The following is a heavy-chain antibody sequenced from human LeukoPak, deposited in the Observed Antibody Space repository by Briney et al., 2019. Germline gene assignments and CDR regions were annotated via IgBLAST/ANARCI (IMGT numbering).Heavy chain of an antibody. CDR2: ISGGGGST. J-gene: IGHJ4*02. V-gene: IGHV3-23*01. CDR1: GFTFNNYA. CDR3: ARGMGASTSYFDY. Sequence: PGGSLRLSCAASGFTFNNYAMSWVRQAPGKGLEWVAIISGGGGSTYYVDSLKGRFTISRDNSKNTLYLQMNSLRAEDTAMYYCARGMGASTSYFDYWGQGTLVTVSS. D-gene: IGHD3-16*01.